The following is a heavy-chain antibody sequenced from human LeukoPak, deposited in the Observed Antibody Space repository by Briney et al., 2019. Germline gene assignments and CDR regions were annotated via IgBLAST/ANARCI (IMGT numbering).Heavy chain of an antibody. CDR3: ARVNWLLLGPFDY. Sequence: GGSLRLSCAASGFTFSSYWMSWVRQAPGKGLEWVANIKQDGSEKYYVDSVKGRFTISRDNAKNSLYLQMNSLRAEDTAVYYCARVNWLLLGPFDYWGQGTLVTVSS. V-gene: IGHV3-7*04. J-gene: IGHJ4*02. D-gene: IGHD3-22*01. CDR2: IKQDGSEK. CDR1: GFTFSSYW.